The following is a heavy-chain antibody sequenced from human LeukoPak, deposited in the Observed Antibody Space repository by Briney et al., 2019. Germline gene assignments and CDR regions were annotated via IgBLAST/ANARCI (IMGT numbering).Heavy chain of an antibody. Sequence: GESLKISCKGSGYSFTSYWIGWVRQMPGKGLEWMGIIYPGDSDTRYSPSFQGQVTISADKSISTAYLQWSSLKASDTAMYYCARASDDCSGGSCYLFSPGYDPRGQGTLVTVSS. V-gene: IGHV5-51*01. J-gene: IGHJ5*02. CDR2: IYPGDSDT. CDR3: ARASDDCSGGSCYLFSPGYDP. D-gene: IGHD2-15*01. CDR1: GYSFTSYW.